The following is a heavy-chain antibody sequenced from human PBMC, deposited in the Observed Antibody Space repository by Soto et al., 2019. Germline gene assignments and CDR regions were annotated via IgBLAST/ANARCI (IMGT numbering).Heavy chain of an antibody. CDR1: GYTFTSYG. D-gene: IGHD6-19*01. V-gene: IGHV1-18*01. CDR2: ISAYNGNP. J-gene: IGHJ6*02. CDR3: ASQQWLYYHYGRDV. Sequence: QVQLVQSGAEVKKPGASVKVSCTASGYTFTSYGISWVRQAPGQGLEWMGGISAYNGNPNYAQKLQGRGTMTTDTPPSTAPMELRSYRSGDTAVYYCASQQWLYYHYGRDVWGQGTTVTVSS.